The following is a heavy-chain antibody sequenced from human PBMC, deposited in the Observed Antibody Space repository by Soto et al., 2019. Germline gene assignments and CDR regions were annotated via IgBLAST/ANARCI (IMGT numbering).Heavy chain of an antibody. Sequence: QVQLQQWGAGLLKPSETLSLTCAVYNGSFSGYYWSWVRQSPGKGLEWIGEITHSGSTNYSPSLRGGANISVDTSKNHFSLSLNSVTAADTGVYYFARVSCSGISCYLTRRYNYYVMDVWGQGTTVTVSS. CDR2: ITHSGST. J-gene: IGHJ6*02. D-gene: IGHD2-15*01. CDR1: NGSFSGYY. V-gene: IGHV4-34*01. CDR3: ARVSCSGISCYLTRRYNYYVMDV.